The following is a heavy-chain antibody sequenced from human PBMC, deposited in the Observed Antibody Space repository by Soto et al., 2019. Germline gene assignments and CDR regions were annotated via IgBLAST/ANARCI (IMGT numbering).Heavy chain of an antibody. CDR2: IIPIFGTA. J-gene: IGHJ6*02. CDR3: ARAEYSTRYYYYGMDV. Sequence: SVKVSCKASGGTCSSYAISWVLQAPGQGLEWMGGIIPIFGTANYAQKFQGRVTITADKSTSTAYMELSSLRSEDTAVYYCARAEYSTRYYYYGMDVWGQGTTVTVSS. V-gene: IGHV1-69*06. CDR1: GGTCSSYA. D-gene: IGHD6-6*01.